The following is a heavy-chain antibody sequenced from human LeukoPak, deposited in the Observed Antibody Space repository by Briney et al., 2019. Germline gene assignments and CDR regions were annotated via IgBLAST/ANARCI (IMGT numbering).Heavy chain of an antibody. J-gene: IGHJ6*02. CDR3: ARESPRGYYGMDV. CDR1: GGTFSSYA. Sequence: ASVTVSCKASGGTFSSYAISWVRQAPGQGLEWMGRIIPILGIANYAQKFQGRVTITADKSTSTAYMELSSLRSEDTAMYYCARESPRGYYGMDVWGQGTTVTVSS. V-gene: IGHV1-69*04. CDR2: IIPILGIA. D-gene: IGHD1-26*01.